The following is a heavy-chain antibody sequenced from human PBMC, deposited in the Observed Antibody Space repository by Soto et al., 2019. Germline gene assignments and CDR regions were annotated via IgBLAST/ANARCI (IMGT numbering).Heavy chain of an antibody. J-gene: IGHJ4*02. CDR1: GFTFSSYG. D-gene: IGHD6-13*01. CDR3: ARGYSSSWYAIDY. Sequence: QVQLVESGGGVVQPGRSLRLSCAASGFTFSSYGMHWVRQAPGKGLEWVAVIWYDGSNKYYADSVKGRFTISRDNSKNTLYLQMNSLRAEDTAVYYCARGYSSSWYAIDYWGQGTLVTVSS. V-gene: IGHV3-33*01. CDR2: IWYDGSNK.